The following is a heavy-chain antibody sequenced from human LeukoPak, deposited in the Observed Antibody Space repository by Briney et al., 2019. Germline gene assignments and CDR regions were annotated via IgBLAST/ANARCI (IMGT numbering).Heavy chain of an antibody. D-gene: IGHD5-12*01. CDR3: ASSGGIVAMVGGYYYGMDV. J-gene: IGHJ6*02. Sequence: GASVKVSCKASGYTFPTYGITWVRQAPGQGLEWMGWISAHNGDTNYAQNLQGRVTMTTDISTRTAYMELRSLTSDDTAVYYCASSGGIVAMVGGYYYGMDVWGQGTTVTVSS. V-gene: IGHV1-18*01. CDR2: ISAHNGDT. CDR1: GYTFPTYG.